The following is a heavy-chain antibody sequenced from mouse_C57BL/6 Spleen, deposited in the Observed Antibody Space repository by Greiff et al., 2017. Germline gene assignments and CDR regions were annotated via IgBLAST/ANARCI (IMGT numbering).Heavy chain of an antibody. CDR3: ARDYDYDEGYFDV. J-gene: IGHJ1*03. CDR2: IHPTSGST. D-gene: IGHD2-4*01. Sequence: VQLQQPVAELVKPGASVKLSCKASGYTFNSYWMHWVKQRPGQGLEWIGMIHPTSGSTNYNEKFKGKATLTVDKSSSTAYMQLSSLTSEDSAVYYCARDYDYDEGYFDVWGTGTTVTVSS. V-gene: IGHV1-64*01. CDR1: GYTFNSYW.